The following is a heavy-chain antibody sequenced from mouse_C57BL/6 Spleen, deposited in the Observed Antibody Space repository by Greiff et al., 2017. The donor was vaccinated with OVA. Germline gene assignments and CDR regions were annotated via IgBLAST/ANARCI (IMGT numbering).Heavy chain of an antibody. D-gene: IGHD1-1*01. CDR2: ILPGSGST. CDR1: GYTFTGYW. V-gene: IGHV1-9*01. CDR3: ERERDYYGSSYEYFDV. Sequence: VQLQQSGAELMKPGASVKLSCKATGYTFTGYWIEWVKQRPGHGLEWIGEILPGSGSTNYNEKFKGKATFTADTSSNTAYMQLSSLTTEDSAIYYCERERDYYGSSYEYFDVWGTGTTVTVSS. J-gene: IGHJ1*03.